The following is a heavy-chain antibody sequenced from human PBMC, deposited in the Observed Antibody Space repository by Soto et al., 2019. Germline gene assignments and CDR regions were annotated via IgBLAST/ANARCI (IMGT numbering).Heavy chain of an antibody. CDR1: GYSFTSYW. J-gene: IGHJ6*02. D-gene: IGHD3-10*01. CDR2: IYPGDSDT. Sequence: PGESLKISCKGSGYSFTSYWIGWVRQMPGKGLEWMGIIYPGDSDTRYSPSFQGQVTISADKSISTAYLQWSSLKASDTAMYYCARRPRFGESNYYYYGMDVWGQGTTVTVSS. CDR3: ARRPRFGESNYYYYGMDV. V-gene: IGHV5-51*01.